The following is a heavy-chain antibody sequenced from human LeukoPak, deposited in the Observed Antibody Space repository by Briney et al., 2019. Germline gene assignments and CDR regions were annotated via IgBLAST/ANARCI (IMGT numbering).Heavy chain of an antibody. V-gene: IGHV3-49*04. CDR1: GFTFGDYA. CDR3: TRDYGDYKGDY. CDR2: IRSKAYGGTT. D-gene: IGHD4-17*01. J-gene: IGHJ4*02. Sequence: GGSLRLSCTGSGFTFGDYAVIWVRQAPGQGLEWVGFIRSKAYGGTTEYAASVKGRFTISRDDYKIIAHLQMDSLKTEDTAVYYCTRDYGDYKGDYWGQGTLVTVSS.